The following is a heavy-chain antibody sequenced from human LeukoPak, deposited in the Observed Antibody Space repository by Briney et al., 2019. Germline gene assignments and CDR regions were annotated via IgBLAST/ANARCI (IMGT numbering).Heavy chain of an antibody. J-gene: IGHJ3*02. CDR1: GGSISSYY. CDR2: ICYSGST. V-gene: IGHV4-59*01. Sequence: ASETLSLTCTVSGGSISSYYWSWIRQAPGKGLECIGYICYSGSTNYNPSLKSRVTISVDTAKNQFSLNLRSVIAADTAVYYCARAGYDLSTGYVGAFDIWGQGTVVTVSS. CDR3: ARAGYDLSTGYVGAFDI. D-gene: IGHD3-9*01.